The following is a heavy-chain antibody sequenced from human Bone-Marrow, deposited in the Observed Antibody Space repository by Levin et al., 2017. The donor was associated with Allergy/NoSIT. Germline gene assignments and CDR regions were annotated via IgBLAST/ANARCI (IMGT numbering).Heavy chain of an antibody. D-gene: IGHD3-9*01. CDR1: GYSFTRYA. Sequence: ASVKVSCKASGYSFTRYAISWVRQAPGQGLEWMGWISAYNGNTNYAQKLQGRVTLTTDTSTSTAYMELRSLRSDDTAVYYCARAQYYDFLTGYYTFDYWGQGTLVTVSS. J-gene: IGHJ4*02. CDR3: ARAQYYDFLTGYYTFDY. CDR2: ISAYNGNT. V-gene: IGHV1-18*01.